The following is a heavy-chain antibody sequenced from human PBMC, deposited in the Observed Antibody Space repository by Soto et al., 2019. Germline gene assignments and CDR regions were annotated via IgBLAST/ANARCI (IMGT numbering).Heavy chain of an antibody. Sequence: SETLSLTCAVSGGSISSGGYSWIWIRQPPGKGLEWIGYIYHSGSTYYNPSLKSRVTISVDRSKNQFSLKLSSVTAADTAVYYCARTYYYDSSGYYYVGANYFDYWGQGTLVTVSS. CDR3: ARTYYYDSSGYYYVGANYFDY. CDR2: IYHSGST. CDR1: GGSISSGGYS. D-gene: IGHD3-22*01. V-gene: IGHV4-30-2*01. J-gene: IGHJ4*02.